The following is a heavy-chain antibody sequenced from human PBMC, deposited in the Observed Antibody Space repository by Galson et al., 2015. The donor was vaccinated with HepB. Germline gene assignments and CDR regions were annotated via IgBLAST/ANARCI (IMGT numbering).Heavy chain of an antibody. V-gene: IGHV1-18*04. D-gene: IGHD3-10*01. CDR1: GYTFTSYG. CDR3: ASGPMVRGLLGAFDI. Sequence: SVKVSCKASGYTFTSYGISWVRQAPGQGLEWMGWISAYNGNTNYAQKLQGRVTMTTDTSTSTAYMELRSLRSDDTAVYYCASGPMVRGLLGAFDIWGQGTMVTVSS. J-gene: IGHJ3*02. CDR2: ISAYNGNT.